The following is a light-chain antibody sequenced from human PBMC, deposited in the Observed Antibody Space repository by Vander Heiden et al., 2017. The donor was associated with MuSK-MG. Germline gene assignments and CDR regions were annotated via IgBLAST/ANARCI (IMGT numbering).Light chain of an antibody. CDR3: QAWDSSTAV. CDR2: QDS. Sequence: SYELTQPPSVSVSPGQTASINCSGENLGDKYACWSQQKPGQSPVLVIYQDSKRTSGIPGRFSGSNSGNTATLTISGTQAMDEGDYYCQAWDSSTAVFGGGTKLTVL. V-gene: IGLV3-1*01. CDR1: NLGDKY. J-gene: IGLJ2*01.